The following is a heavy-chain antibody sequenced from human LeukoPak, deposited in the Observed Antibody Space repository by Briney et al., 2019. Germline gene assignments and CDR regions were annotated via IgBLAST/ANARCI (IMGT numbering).Heavy chain of an antibody. J-gene: IGHJ4*02. CDR1: GFTFTSYS. D-gene: IGHD3-22*01. Sequence: GGSLRLSCAASGFTFTSYSFNWVRQASGKGLEWVSSIDRSSGYIYYSDSVKGRFTISRDDAKNSLYLQMNSLRAEDTAVYYCARVGPYYYDSSGYSIDSWGQGTLVTVSS. CDR2: IDRSSGYI. CDR3: ARVGPYYYDSSGYSIDS. V-gene: IGHV3-21*01.